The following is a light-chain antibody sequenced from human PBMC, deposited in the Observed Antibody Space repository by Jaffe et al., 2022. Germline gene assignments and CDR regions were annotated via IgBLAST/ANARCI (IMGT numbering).Light chain of an antibody. CDR3: QQYNDWPPWT. CDR1: QSVGGN. V-gene: IGKV3-15*01. CDR2: GAS. Sequence: EIVMTQSPATLSVSPGERVTLSCRASQSVGGNLAWYLQRPGQAPRLLIFGASTRATGTPARFSGSGSGTEFTLTISSLQSEDFAVYYCQQYNDWPPWTFGQGTKVEV. J-gene: IGKJ1*01.